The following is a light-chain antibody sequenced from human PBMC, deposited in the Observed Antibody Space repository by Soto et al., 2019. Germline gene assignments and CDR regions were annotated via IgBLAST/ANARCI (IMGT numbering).Light chain of an antibody. CDR2: KAS. Sequence: IQMPQSPSTLSGSVGERVTITCRASQTISSWLAWYQQKPGKAPKLLIYKASTLKSGVPSRFSGSGSGTEFTLTISSLQPDDFATYYCQHYNSYSEAFGQGTKVDIK. J-gene: IGKJ1*01. V-gene: IGKV1-5*03. CDR1: QTISSW. CDR3: QHYNSYSEA.